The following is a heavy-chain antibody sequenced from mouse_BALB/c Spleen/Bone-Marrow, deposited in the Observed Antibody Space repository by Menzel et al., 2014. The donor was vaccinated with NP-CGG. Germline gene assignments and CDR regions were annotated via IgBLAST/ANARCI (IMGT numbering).Heavy chain of an antibody. CDR2: ISCYNGAT. Sequence: LVKTGASVKISRKASSYSFTGYYMHWVKQSHGKSLEWIGYISCYNGATSYNRKFKGKATFTVDTSSSTAYMQFNSLTSEDSAVYYCARGDGYYVDFDYWGQGTTLTVSS. V-gene: IGHV1S34*01. CDR3: ARGDGYYVDFDY. D-gene: IGHD2-3*01. CDR1: SYSFTGYY. J-gene: IGHJ2*01.